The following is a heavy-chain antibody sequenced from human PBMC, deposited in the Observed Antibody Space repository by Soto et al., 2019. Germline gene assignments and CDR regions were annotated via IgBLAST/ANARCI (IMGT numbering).Heavy chain of an antibody. J-gene: IGHJ3*02. V-gene: IGHV3-23*01. CDR2: ISGSGGST. Sequence: AGGALRLSCATSGFTFSSYAMSWVRQGPGKGLEGVSAISGSGGSTYYADSVKGRFTISRDNSKNTLYLQMNSLRAEDTAVYYCAKSLTGTTLAFDIWGQGTMVTVSS. CDR1: GFTFSSYA. D-gene: IGHD1-1*01. CDR3: AKSLTGTTLAFDI.